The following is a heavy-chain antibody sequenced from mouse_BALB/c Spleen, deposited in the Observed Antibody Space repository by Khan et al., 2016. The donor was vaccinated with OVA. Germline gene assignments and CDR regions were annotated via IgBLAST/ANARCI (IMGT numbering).Heavy chain of an antibody. CDR2: ISPSTGYT. D-gene: IGHD4-1*01. CDR3: TCWVFSSADRIDY. CDR1: GYTFTTYW. V-gene: IGHV1-7*01. J-gene: IGHJ2*02. Sequence: QVQLKESGAELAKPGASVKMSCKASGYTFTTYWLHWVKQRPGQGLEWVGYISPSTGYTEYHQRFKDRATLTADKSYTTAYLQLPGLTSEDTAVYYCTCWVFSSADRIDYWGQGTSLTVSS.